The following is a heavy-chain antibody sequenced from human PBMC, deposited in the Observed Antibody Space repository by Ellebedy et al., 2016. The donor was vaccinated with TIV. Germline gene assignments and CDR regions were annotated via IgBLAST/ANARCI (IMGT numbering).Heavy chain of an antibody. CDR2: IGGPSTHI. D-gene: IGHD6-19*01. J-gene: IGHJ4*02. CDR3: ARSVAGSPDY. V-gene: IGHV3-21*04. Sequence: GESLKISXAASGFTFSSYSMSWVRQAPGKGLEWLSYIGGPSTHIYYADSVEGRFTISRDNAKNSLYLQMNSLRAEDTAVYYCARSVAGSPDYWGQGTLVSVSS. CDR1: GFTFSSYS.